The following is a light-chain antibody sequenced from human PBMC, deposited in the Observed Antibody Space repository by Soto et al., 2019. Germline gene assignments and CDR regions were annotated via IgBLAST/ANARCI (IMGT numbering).Light chain of an antibody. J-gene: IGLJ1*01. CDR1: NSRSGSNY. Sequence: QSVLPQPPSASGTPGQRVTISCSTTNSRSGSNYVYWYQQLPGAAPKLLIYRNDQRPSGVPDRFSASKSGTSASLAISGLRSEDEADYFCAKWDDNLRVYVFGSGTKVTVL. CDR2: RND. V-gene: IGLV1-47*01. CDR3: AKWDDNLRVYV.